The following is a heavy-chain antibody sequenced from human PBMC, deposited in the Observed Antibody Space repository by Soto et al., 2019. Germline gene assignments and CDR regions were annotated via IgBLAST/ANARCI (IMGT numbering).Heavy chain of an antibody. CDR2: ISTSGGST. D-gene: IGHD3-9*01. CDR1: GFTFSSYA. CDR3: AIQGHRYLHWMAHDC. J-gene: IGHJ4*02. V-gene: IGHV3-23*01. Sequence: EVQLLESGGGLVQPGGSLRLSCAASGFTFSSYAMSWVRQAPGKGLECVAGISTSGGSTYYSDSVKGRFIVSRDNSDNMLNLQMSSLRAQDSAVYYCAIQGHRYLHWMAHDCWGQGTLVTVSS.